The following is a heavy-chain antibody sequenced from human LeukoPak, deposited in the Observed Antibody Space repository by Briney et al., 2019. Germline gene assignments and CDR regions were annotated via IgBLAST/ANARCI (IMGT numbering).Heavy chain of an antibody. V-gene: IGHV3-33*01. CDR3: ARDGSFWRGYPYYFDY. CDR1: GFTISSYG. D-gene: IGHD3-3*01. CDR2: IWYDGSNQ. J-gene: IGHJ4*02. Sequence: GGSLTLSCAASGFTISSYGMHWVRQAPGKGLEWVAVIWYDGSNQYYADSVKGRFTISRDNSKNTLYLQVNSLRAEDTAVYYCARDGSFWRGYPYYFDYWGQGTLVTVSS.